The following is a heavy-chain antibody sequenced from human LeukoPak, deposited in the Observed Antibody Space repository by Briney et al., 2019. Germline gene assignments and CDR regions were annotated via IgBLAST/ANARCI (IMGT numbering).Heavy chain of an antibody. V-gene: IGHV3-74*01. CDR2: INSDGSST. J-gene: IGHJ4*02. CDR3: ARVGGGLDYGDYPSPIDY. D-gene: IGHD4-17*01. Sequence: GGSLRLSCAASGFTFSSYWMHWVRQAPGKGLGWVSRINSDGSSTSYADSVKGRFTISRDNAKNTLYLQMNSLRAEDTAVYYCARVGGGLDYGDYPSPIDYWGQGTLVTVSS. CDR1: GFTFSSYW.